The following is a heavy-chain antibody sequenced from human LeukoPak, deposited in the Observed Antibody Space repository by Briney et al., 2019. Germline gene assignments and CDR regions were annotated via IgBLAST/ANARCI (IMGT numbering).Heavy chain of an antibody. V-gene: IGHV3-30*18. J-gene: IGHJ4*02. D-gene: IGHD6-19*01. Sequence: GGSLRLSCAASGFTFSRNSMNWVRQAPGKGLEWVGVIAYDGTIQYYGDSMKGRFTISRDNSKNMLYLQMNSLRSDDTAVYFCAKESTMRVAASLDYWGQGTLVAVSS. CDR2: IAYDGTIQ. CDR1: GFTFSRNS. CDR3: AKESTMRVAASLDY.